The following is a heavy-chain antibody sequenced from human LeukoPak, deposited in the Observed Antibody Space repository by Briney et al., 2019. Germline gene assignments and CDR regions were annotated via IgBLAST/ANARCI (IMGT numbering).Heavy chain of an antibody. CDR2: INPNSGGT. J-gene: IGHJ6*02. V-gene: IGHV1-2*02. D-gene: IGHD6-13*01. CDR3: ARVGSSSWSKYYYYYGMDV. Sequence: ASVKVSCKASGYTFTGYYMHWVRQAPGQGLEWMGWINPNSGGTNYAQKFQGRVTMTRDTSISTAYMELSRLRSDDKAVYYCARVGSSSWSKYYYYYGMDVWGQGTTVTVSS. CDR1: GYTFTGYY.